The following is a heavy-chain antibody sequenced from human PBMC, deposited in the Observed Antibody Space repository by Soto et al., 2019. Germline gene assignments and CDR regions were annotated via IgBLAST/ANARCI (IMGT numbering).Heavy chain of an antibody. D-gene: IGHD5-18*01. CDR3: ARGKSSGYRFGPRNFFYYGLDV. V-gene: IGHV4-31*03. CDR1: GGSISSGGYY. J-gene: IGHJ6*02. CDR2: IYYSGRT. Sequence: SETLSLTCTVSGGSISSGGYYWSWIRQHPGKGLEWIGYIYYSGRTDYNPSLKSRLTLSFDTSKHQFSLKVASVTAADTAVYFCARGKSSGYRFGPRNFFYYGLDVWGPGTTVTVSS.